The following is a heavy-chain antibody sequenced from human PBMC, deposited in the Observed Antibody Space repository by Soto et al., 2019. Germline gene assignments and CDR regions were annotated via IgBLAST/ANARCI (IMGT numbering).Heavy chain of an antibody. Sequence: GASVKVSCKVSGCTLTELSMHWVRQAPGKGLEWMGGFDPEDGETIYAQKFQGRVTMTEDTSTDTAYMELSSLRSEDTAVYYCATGLYYYGSGSYDYWGQGTLVTVSS. CDR1: GCTLTELS. J-gene: IGHJ4*02. CDR3: ATGLYYYGSGSYDY. CDR2: FDPEDGET. D-gene: IGHD3-10*01. V-gene: IGHV1-24*01.